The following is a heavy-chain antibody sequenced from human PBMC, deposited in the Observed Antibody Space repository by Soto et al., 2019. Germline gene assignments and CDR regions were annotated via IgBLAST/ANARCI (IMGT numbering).Heavy chain of an antibody. CDR2: TAYSGNT. CDR1: GGSVSTYS. V-gene: IGHV4-59*02. CDR3: ARDGVGPFDY. Sequence: SETLSLTCTISGGSVSTYSWSWIRQPPGKELEWIGLTAYSGNTNYNPSLKSRVAIAVDTSKNQFSLTLSSVTAADTAVYYSARDGVGPFDYWGQGTLVTVSS. J-gene: IGHJ4*02. D-gene: IGHD3-3*01.